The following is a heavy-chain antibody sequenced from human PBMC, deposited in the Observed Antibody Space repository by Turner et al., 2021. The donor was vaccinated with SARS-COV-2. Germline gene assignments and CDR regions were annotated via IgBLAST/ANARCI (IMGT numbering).Heavy chain of an antibody. J-gene: IGHJ4*02. Sequence: QVQLQESGPGLVKPSETLSLTCTVSGVSISSYCWSWIRQSPEKGLEWIAYICYSGSTHHNPSLKSRVTISLDTSKNQFSLKLISVTAADTAVYYCAGSGGWLLDLWGQGTLVTVSS. V-gene: IGHV4-59*01. CDR1: GVSISSYC. D-gene: IGHD6-19*01. CDR3: AGSGGWLLDL. CDR2: ICYSGST.